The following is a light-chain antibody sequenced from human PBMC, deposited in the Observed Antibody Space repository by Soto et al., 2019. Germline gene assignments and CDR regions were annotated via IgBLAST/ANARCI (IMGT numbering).Light chain of an antibody. CDR1: QSVSSY. Sequence: EIVLTQSPATLSLSPGERATLSCRASQSVSSYLAWYQQKPGQAPRLLIYDASNRASGIPARFSGSGSETDFTLPISSLEPEDFAVYYCQQRSNGLTFGPGTKVDLK. J-gene: IGKJ3*01. CDR2: DAS. V-gene: IGKV3-11*01. CDR3: QQRSNGLT.